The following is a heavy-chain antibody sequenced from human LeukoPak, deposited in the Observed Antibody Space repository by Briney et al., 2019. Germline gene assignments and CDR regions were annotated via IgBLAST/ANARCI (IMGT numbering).Heavy chain of an antibody. Sequence: GGSLRLSCAASGFTFSSYAMSWVRQAPGKGLEWVSSISGGSTYYADSGKGRFTISRYNAKNSLYLQMNSLRAEDTAVYYCARVSGIAVAFDYWGQGTLVTVSS. V-gene: IGHV3-21*04. CDR3: ARVSGIAVAFDY. J-gene: IGHJ4*02. CDR2: ISGGST. D-gene: IGHD6-19*01. CDR1: GFTFSSYA.